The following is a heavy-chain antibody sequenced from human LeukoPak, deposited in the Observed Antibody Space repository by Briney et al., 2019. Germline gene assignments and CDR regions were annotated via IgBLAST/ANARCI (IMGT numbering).Heavy chain of an antibody. J-gene: IGHJ4*02. CDR1: GFTFSSYW. CDR2: IYSGGST. V-gene: IGHV3-66*01. D-gene: IGHD3-10*01. CDR3: ARVLAIVRGVIDY. Sequence: PGGSLRLSCAASGFTFSSYWMSWVRQAPGKGLEWVSVIYSGGSTYYADFVEGRFTISRDNSKNTLYLQMNSLRAEDTAVYYCARVLAIVRGVIDYWGQGTLVTVSS.